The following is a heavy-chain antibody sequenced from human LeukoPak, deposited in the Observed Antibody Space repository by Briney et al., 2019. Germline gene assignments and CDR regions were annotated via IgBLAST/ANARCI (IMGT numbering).Heavy chain of an antibody. V-gene: IGHV4-30-2*01. J-gene: IGHJ3*02. CDR2: IYHSGST. CDR1: GGSISSGGYS. Sequence: SETLSLTCAVSGGSISSGGYSWSWIRQPPGKGLEWIGYIYHSGSTYYNTSLKSRVTISVDRSKNQFSLKLSSVTAADTAVYYCARGGRADAFDIWGQGTMVTVSS. CDR3: ARGGRADAFDI.